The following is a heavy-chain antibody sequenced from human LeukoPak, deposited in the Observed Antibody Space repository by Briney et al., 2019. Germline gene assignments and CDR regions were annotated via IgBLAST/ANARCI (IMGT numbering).Heavy chain of an antibody. D-gene: IGHD1-26*01. CDR3: ARWELRGCYYYMDV. CDR1: GFSFTNYS. J-gene: IGHJ6*03. Sequence: PGGSLRLSCAASGFSFTNYSMNWVRQAPGKGLEWVSSITSGSSNIYYADSVKGRFTISRDNAKNSLYLQVNSLRAEGTAVYYCARWELRGCYYYMDVWAKGTTVTVSS. CDR2: ITSGSSNI. V-gene: IGHV3-21*01.